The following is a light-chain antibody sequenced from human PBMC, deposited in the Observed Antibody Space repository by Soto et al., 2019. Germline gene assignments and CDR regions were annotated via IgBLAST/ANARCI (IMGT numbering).Light chain of an antibody. V-gene: IGKV3-20*01. CDR3: QQYGSSPYT. CDR1: QSVSSTY. CDR2: GAS. J-gene: IGKJ2*01. Sequence: IVMTQSPGTLYLSPGERATLSCRASQSVSSTYLAWYQQKPGQAPRLLIYGASSRATGIPDRFSGSGSGTDFTLTISRLEPEDFAVYYGQQYGSSPYTFGQGTKLEIK.